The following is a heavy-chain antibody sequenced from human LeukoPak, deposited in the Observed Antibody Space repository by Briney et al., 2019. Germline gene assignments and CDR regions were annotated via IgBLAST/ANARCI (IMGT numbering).Heavy chain of an antibody. CDR1: GFTFSSYW. Sequence: GGSLRLSCVASGFTFSSYWMHWVRQDPRKGLVWVSRINGDGRNINYADSVRGRFTISRDNAKNTLYLQMNTLRVEDTAVYYCTRDLMDYDVSTGLHHYYMDVWGQGTTVTVFS. CDR2: INGDGRNI. V-gene: IGHV3-74*01. CDR3: TRDLMDYDVSTGLHHYYMDV. J-gene: IGHJ6*02. D-gene: IGHD3-9*01.